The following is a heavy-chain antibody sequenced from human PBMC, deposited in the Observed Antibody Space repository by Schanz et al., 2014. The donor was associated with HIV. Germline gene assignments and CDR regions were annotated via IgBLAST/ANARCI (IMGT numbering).Heavy chain of an antibody. V-gene: IGHV3-30*18. J-gene: IGHJ6*02. Sequence: QVQLAESGGGVVRPGRSLRLSCAASGFTFDSFGMHWVRQAPGKGLEWVAVISYDGRNKYQAASVKGRFTVSRDNAKNTVYLQMKSXRVXDXXXYXCAKDRNYYESRFLGKGNYYYYYGMDVWGQGTTVTVSS. D-gene: IGHD3-22*01. CDR3: AKDRNYYESRFLGKGNYYYYYGMDV. CDR2: ISYDGRNK. CDR1: GFTFDSFG.